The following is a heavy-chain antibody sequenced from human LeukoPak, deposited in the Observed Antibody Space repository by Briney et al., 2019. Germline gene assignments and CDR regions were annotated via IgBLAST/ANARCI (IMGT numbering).Heavy chain of an antibody. CDR3: ARCYDFWSGYSRGPDVYYGMDV. J-gene: IGHJ6*02. D-gene: IGHD3-3*01. Sequence: YPGGSLRLSCAASGFTFSSYSMNWVRQAPGKGLEWVSYISSSGSTIYYADSVKGRFTISRDNAKNSLYLQMNSLRAEDTAVYYCARCYDFWSGYSRGPDVYYGMDVWGQGTTVTVSS. V-gene: IGHV3-48*04. CDR2: ISSSGSTI. CDR1: GFTFSSYS.